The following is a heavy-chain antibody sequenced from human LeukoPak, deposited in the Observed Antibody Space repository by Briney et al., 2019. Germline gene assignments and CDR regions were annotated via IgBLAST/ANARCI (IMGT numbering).Heavy chain of an antibody. V-gene: IGHV3-48*01. J-gene: IGHJ4*02. D-gene: IGHD3-16*01. CDR3: ARDRDYSFDY. Sequence: GGSLRLSCAPSGFTFSRSSINRVRQAPGKGLEWVSYISCSGSTIYYADSVKGRFTISRDNAKNSLYLQMNSLRVEDTALYYCARDRDYSFDYWGQGTLVTVSS. CDR2: ISCSGSTI. CDR1: GFTFSRSS.